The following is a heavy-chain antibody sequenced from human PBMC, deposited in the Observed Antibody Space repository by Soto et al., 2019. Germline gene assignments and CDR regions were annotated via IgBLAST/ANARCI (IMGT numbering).Heavy chain of an antibody. D-gene: IGHD5-18*01. CDR3: TREDSSYYHGMDV. CDR2: IRSKAYGGTT. J-gene: IGHJ6*02. CDR1: GFTFGDYA. V-gene: IGHV3-49*04. Sequence: GGSLRLSCTASGFTFGDYAMSWVRQAPGKGLGWVGFIRSKAYGGTTEYAASVKGRFTISRDDSKSIAYLQMNSLKTEDTAVYYCTREDSSYYHGMDVWGQGTTVTVSS.